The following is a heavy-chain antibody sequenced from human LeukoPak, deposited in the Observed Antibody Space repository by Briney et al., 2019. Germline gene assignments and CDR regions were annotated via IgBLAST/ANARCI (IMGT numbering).Heavy chain of an antibody. CDR1: GYTFTGYY. J-gene: IGHJ4*02. Sequence: GASVKVSCKASGYTFTGYYMHWVRQAPGQGLEWMGWINPNSGGTIYAQKFQGRVTMTRDTSISTAYMELSRLRSDDTAVYYCARGGLNYYDSSGYYDYWGQGTLVTVSS. D-gene: IGHD3-22*01. CDR3: ARGGLNYYDSSGYYDY. CDR2: INPNSGGT. V-gene: IGHV1-2*02.